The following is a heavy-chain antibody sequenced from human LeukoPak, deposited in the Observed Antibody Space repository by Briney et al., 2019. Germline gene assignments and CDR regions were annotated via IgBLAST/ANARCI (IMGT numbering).Heavy chain of an antibody. CDR1: GYTFTSYD. D-gene: IGHD6-19*01. V-gene: IGHV1-8*01. CDR2: MSPNSGNT. J-gene: IGHJ5*02. Sequence: ASVKVSCKASGYTFTSYDIYWLRQAPGQGPEWMGWMSPNSGNTGSAQKFQGRVTMTRDTSTSTVYMELSSLRSEDTAVYYCAREGSGWSSYLRWFDPWGQGTLVTVSS. CDR3: AREGSGWSSYLRWFDP.